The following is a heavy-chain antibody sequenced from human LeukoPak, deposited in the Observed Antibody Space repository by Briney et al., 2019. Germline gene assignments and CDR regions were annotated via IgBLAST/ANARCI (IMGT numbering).Heavy chain of an antibody. Sequence: GRSLRLSCAASGFTFDDYAMHWVRQAPGKGLEWVSGISWNSGSIGYADSVKGRFTISRDNAKNSLYLQMNSLRAEDMALYYCAKDKIAVAGIRSAFDIWGQGTMVTVPS. CDR3: AKDKIAVAGIRSAFDI. CDR1: GFTFDDYA. J-gene: IGHJ3*02. D-gene: IGHD6-19*01. V-gene: IGHV3-9*03. CDR2: ISWNSGSI.